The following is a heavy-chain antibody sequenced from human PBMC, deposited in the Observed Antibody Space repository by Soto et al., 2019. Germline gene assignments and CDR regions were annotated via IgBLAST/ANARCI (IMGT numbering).Heavy chain of an antibody. V-gene: IGHV4-34*01. J-gene: IGHJ5*02. CDR1: GGSFSGYY. Sequence: SSETLSLTCAVYGGSFSGYYWSWTRQPPGKGLEWIGEINHSGSTNYNPSLKSRVTISVDTSKNQFSLKLSSVTAADTAVYYCARWNNWNYWFDPWGQGTLVTVS. CDR3: ARWNNWNYWFDP. D-gene: IGHD1-7*01. CDR2: INHSGST.